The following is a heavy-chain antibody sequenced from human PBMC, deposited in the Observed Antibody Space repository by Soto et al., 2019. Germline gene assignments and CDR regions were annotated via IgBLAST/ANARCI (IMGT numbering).Heavy chain of an antibody. V-gene: IGHV5-51*01. J-gene: IGHJ4*02. CDR2: IWPSDSDT. Sequence: PGESLKISCKASGYTFTTYWIGWVRQMPGRGLEWMGIIWPSDSDTRYSPSFQGQVTISVDRSISTAYLQWNNLKASDTAIYYCARHPQFYRGGHYFDYWGQGALVTVSS. D-gene: IGHD4-4*01. CDR1: GYTFTTYW. CDR3: ARHPQFYRGGHYFDY.